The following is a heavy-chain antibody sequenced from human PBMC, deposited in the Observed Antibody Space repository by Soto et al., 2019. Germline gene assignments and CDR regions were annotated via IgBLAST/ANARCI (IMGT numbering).Heavy chain of an antibody. CDR2: ISSSSSYI. V-gene: IGHV3-21*01. CDR1: GFTFSSNS. Sequence: GGSLRLSCAASGFTFSSNSMNWVRQAPGKGLEWVSSISSSSSYIYYADSVKGRFTISRDNAENSLYLQMNSLRAEDTAVYYCARDALIAAAGTTRFDFSGQGTLVTVSS. CDR3: ARDALIAAAGTTRFDF. D-gene: IGHD6-13*01. J-gene: IGHJ4*02.